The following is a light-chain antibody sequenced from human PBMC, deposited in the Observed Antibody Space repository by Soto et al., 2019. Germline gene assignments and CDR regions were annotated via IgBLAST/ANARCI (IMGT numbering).Light chain of an antibody. CDR2: DAS. V-gene: IGKV3-15*01. CDR1: ESVSRN. J-gene: IGKJ2*01. CDR3: QQSSSIPRT. Sequence: EVVMTQSPATLSVTPGERATLSCRASESVSRNLAWYQQKPGQAPRLLIYDASTRATGIPDRFSGGGSGTEFTLTISSLQSEDFATYYCQQSSSIPRTFGQGTKLEIK.